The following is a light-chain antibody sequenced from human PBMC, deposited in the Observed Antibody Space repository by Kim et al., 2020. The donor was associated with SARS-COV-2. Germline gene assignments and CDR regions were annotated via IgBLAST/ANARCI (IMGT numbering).Light chain of an antibody. CDR2: AAS. CDR1: QGISSD. V-gene: IGKV1-9*01. J-gene: IGKJ2*01. CDR3: QQLNSYPLYT. Sequence: AAVGDRVTITCRASQGISSDLAWYQQKPGKAPKLLIYAASTLQSGVPSRFSGSGSGTDFTLTISSLQPEDFATYYCQQLNSYPLYTFGQGTKLEI.